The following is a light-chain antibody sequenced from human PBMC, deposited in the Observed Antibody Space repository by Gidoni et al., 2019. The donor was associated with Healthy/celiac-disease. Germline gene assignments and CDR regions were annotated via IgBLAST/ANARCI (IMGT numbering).Light chain of an antibody. CDR3: QQSYSTPRT. CDR1: QSISSY. Sequence: DIQMTQSPSSLSASVGDRVTITCRASQSISSYLNWYQQKPGKAPKLLTYAASSLQRGVPSRFSGSGSGTDFTLTISSLQPEDFATYYCQQSYSTPRTFGQGTKLEIK. CDR2: AAS. J-gene: IGKJ2*01. V-gene: IGKV1-39*01.